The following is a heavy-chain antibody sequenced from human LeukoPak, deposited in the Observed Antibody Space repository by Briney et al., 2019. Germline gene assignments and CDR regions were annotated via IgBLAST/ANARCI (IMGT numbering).Heavy chain of an antibody. CDR1: GGSISSYY. CDR2: VYYSGST. J-gene: IGHJ6*02. V-gene: IGHV4-59*01. CDR3: TRVAQTPYGMDV. Sequence: SETLSLTCTVPGGSISSYYWSWIRQPPGKGLEWIGYVYYSGSTNYNPSLKSRVTILVDTSKNQFSLKLSSVTAADTAVYYCTRVAQTPYGMDVWGQGTTVTVSS.